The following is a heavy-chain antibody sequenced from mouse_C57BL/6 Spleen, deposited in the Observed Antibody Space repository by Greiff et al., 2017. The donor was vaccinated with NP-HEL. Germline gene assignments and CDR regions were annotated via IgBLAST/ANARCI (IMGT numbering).Heavy chain of an antibody. J-gene: IGHJ4*01. CDR1: GFSLTSYG. V-gene: IGHV2-2*01. CDR3: ARKGVDGYFNYYAMDY. Sequence: QVQLQQSGPGLVQPSQSLSITCTVSGFSLTSYGVHWVRQSPGKGLEWLGVIWSGGSTDYNAAFISRLSISKDNSKSQVFFKMNSLQADDTAIYYCARKGVDGYFNYYAMDYWGQGTSVTVSS. CDR2: IWSGGST. D-gene: IGHD2-3*01.